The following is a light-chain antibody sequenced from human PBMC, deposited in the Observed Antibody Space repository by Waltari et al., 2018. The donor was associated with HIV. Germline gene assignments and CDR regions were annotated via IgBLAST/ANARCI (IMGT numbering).Light chain of an antibody. CDR3: QQTFASPT. Sequence: DIQMTQSPSSLSASVGDRVTITCRASDIVRGHLSWFQQRPGKAPTLLIYGASILQSGVPSRFSGSGSGTDFTLTISSLQLEDFATYFCQQTFASPTFGQGTRVEVK. J-gene: IGKJ1*01. V-gene: IGKV1-39*01. CDR1: DIVRGH. CDR2: GAS.